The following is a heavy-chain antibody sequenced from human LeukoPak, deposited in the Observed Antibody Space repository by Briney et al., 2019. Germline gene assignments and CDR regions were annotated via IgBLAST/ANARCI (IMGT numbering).Heavy chain of an antibody. CDR2: IYYRGST. Sequence: SSETLSLTCTVSGGSISSYSWNWIRQPPGKGLEWIGYIYYRGSTNNNPSLKSRVTISVDTSKNQFSLKLSSVTAADTAVYYCAGSSAFDAFDILGQGTMVTVSS. J-gene: IGHJ3*02. CDR1: GGSISSYS. CDR3: AGSSAFDAFDI. V-gene: IGHV4-59*08. D-gene: IGHD3-22*01.